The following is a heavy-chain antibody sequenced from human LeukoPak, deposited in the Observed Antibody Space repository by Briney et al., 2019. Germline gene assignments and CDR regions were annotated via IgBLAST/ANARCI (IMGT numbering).Heavy chain of an antibody. CDR2: IKEDGSDK. Sequence: GGSLRLSCAASEFTFSRYWVSWVRQAPGKGLEWVANIKEDGSDKYYVDSVKGRFTISRDNAKKSLYLQMNSLRAEDTAVYFCARDEGNYNDYWGQGTLVTVSS. CDR1: EFTFSRYW. CDR3: ARDEGNYNDY. V-gene: IGHV3-7*01. J-gene: IGHJ4*02. D-gene: IGHD6-13*01.